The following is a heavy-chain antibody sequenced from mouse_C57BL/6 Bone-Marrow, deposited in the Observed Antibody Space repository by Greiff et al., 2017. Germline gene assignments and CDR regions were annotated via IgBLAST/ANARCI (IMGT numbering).Heavy chain of an antibody. D-gene: IGHD1-1*01. CDR3: ARDYGSSYWYFDV. V-gene: IGHV1-85*01. J-gene: IGHJ1*03. CDR1: GYTFTSYD. CDR2: IYPRDGST. Sequence: QVQLKESGPELVKPGASVKLSCKASGYTFTSYDINWVKQRPGQGLEWIGWIYPRDGSTKYNEKFKGKATLPVDPSSSTAYMELHSLTSEDSAVYFCARDYGSSYWYFDVWGTGTTVTVSS.